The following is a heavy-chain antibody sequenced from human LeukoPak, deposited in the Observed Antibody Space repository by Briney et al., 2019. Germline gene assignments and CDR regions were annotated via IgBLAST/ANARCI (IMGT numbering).Heavy chain of an antibody. J-gene: IGHJ4*02. CDR2: ISYDGSSK. CDR3: AKVPPTYCGGDCYSYYFDY. D-gene: IGHD2-21*02. Sequence: PGRSLRLSCAASGFTFSSYGMHWVRQAPGKGLEWVAVISYDGSSKYYADSVKGRFTIPRDNSKNTLYLQMNSLRAEDTAVYYCAKVPPTYCGGDCYSYYFDYWGQGTLVTVSS. V-gene: IGHV3-30*18. CDR1: GFTFSSYG.